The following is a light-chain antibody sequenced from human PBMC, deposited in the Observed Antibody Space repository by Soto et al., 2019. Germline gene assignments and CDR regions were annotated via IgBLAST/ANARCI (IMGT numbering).Light chain of an antibody. CDR1: QDIRNF. V-gene: IGKV1-27*01. Sequence: DIQMTQSTTSLSASVGDSVTITCRASQDIRNFVAWYQQEPGKAPKLLIYAASTLQSGVPSRFSGSGSGTDFTLTVISLQPEDVATYSCQKYSSVPVFGPGTKVEIK. CDR2: AAS. CDR3: QKYSSVPV. J-gene: IGKJ3*01.